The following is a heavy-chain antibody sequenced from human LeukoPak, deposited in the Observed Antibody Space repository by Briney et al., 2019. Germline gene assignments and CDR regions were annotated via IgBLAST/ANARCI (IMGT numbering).Heavy chain of an antibody. CDR2: ISGSGGST. V-gene: IGHV3-23*01. D-gene: IGHD3-3*01. CDR1: GFTFSSYA. J-gene: IGHJ4*02. CDR3: AKDLLEWLSYFDY. Sequence: SGGSLRLSCAASGFTFSSYAMSWVRQAPGKGLEWVSAISGSGGSTYYADSVKGRFTISRDNSKNTLYLQMNSLRAEDTAVYYCAKDLLEWLSYFDYWGQGTLVTVSS.